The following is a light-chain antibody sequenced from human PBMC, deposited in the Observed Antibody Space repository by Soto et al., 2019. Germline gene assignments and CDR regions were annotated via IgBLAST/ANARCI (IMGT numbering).Light chain of an antibody. CDR3: CSHSSSNSFV. V-gene: IGLV2-18*02. Sequence: SVLTQPPSVSGSPGQSVTISCTGTSSDVGAYNRVSWYQQSPGTAPKLMIYEVSDRPSGVPDRFSGSKSGNTASLTISGLQAEDEADYYCCSHSSSNSFVFGTGTKVTVL. CDR1: SSDVGAYNR. CDR2: EVS. J-gene: IGLJ1*01.